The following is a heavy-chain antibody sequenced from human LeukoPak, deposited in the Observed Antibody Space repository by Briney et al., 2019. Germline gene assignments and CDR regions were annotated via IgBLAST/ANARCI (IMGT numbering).Heavy chain of an antibody. Sequence: PGGSLRLSCSASGFTFSTYFINWVRQAPGKGLEWVSSISGSGTYIYYADSVKGRFTISRDNSKNTLYLQMNSLRAEDTAVYYCAKDWYGDYIVSFHFDYWGQGTLVTVSS. CDR1: GFTFSTYF. CDR2: ISGSGTYI. V-gene: IGHV3-21*01. CDR3: AKDWYGDYIVSFHFDY. D-gene: IGHD4-17*01. J-gene: IGHJ4*02.